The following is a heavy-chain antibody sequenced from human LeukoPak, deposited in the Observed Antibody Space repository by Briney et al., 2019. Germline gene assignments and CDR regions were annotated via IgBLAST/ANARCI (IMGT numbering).Heavy chain of an antibody. V-gene: IGHV3-21*01. CDR1: GFTFSSYS. J-gene: IGHJ4*02. CDR3: AREGEDWLLNY. Sequence: PGGSLRLSCAASGFTFSSYSMNWARHAPGKGLEWVSSISSSSSYIYYADSVKGRFTISRDNAKNSLYLQMNSLRAEDTAVYYCAREGEDWLLNYWGQGTLVTVSS. CDR2: ISSSSSYI. D-gene: IGHD3-9*01.